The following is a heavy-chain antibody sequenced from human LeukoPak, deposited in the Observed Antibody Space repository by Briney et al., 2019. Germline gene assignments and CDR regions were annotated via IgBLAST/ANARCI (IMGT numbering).Heavy chain of an antibody. CDR3: ARQDATTTPGGYFDY. CDR1: GFTFSSYV. D-gene: IGHD4-17*01. J-gene: IGHJ4*02. CDR2: IWYDGTEK. Sequence: GGSLRLSCAASGFTFSSYVMHWVRQAPGKGLEWVAVIWYDGTEKFYADSVKGRFTISRDNSKNTLYLQMNSLRVEDTAVYYCARQDATTTPGGYFDYWGQGTLVTVSS. V-gene: IGHV3-33*01.